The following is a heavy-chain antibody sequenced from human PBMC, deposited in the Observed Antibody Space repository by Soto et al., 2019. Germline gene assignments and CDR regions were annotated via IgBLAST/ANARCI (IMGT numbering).Heavy chain of an antibody. CDR1: GYSLTSYY. CDR2: TNPSDGST. CDR3: ARSYVTSRPIDF. Sequence: VSCKASGYSLTSYYMHWVRQAPGQGLEWMGITNPSDGSTNYAQKFRGRVTMTSDTSTSTVYMEMSSLRSEDTAMYYCARSYVTSRPIDFWGQGTLVTVSS. J-gene: IGHJ4*02. D-gene: IGHD3-10*02. V-gene: IGHV1-46*01.